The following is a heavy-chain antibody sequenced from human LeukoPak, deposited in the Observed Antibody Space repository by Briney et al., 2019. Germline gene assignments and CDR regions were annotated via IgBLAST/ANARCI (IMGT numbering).Heavy chain of an antibody. J-gene: IGHJ6*02. CDR1: GDSITSTSYY. Sequence: SETLSLTCSVSGDSITSTSYYWGWIRQPPEKGLEWIGSIYYTGGTHYSPSLKSRVTISVDTSKNQFSLKLSSVTAADTAVYYCARDTKLEHSGSYDYYYGMDVWGQGTTVTVSS. CDR2: IYYTGGT. D-gene: IGHD3-10*01. V-gene: IGHV4-39*07. CDR3: ARDTKLEHSGSYDYYYGMDV.